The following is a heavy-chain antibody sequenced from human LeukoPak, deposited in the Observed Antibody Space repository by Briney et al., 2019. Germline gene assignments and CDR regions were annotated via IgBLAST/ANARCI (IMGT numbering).Heavy chain of an antibody. D-gene: IGHD1-1*01. CDR3: AKDAPTRRYL. Sequence: GGSLTLSCAASGFTFSSFGMHWVRQTPGKGLEWLTFIHNDGITEYYADSVKGRFTISRDNSKNTFYLQMNMLRVEDTAVYYCAKDAPTRRYLWGQGTLVPVSS. CDR2: IHNDGITE. CDR1: GFTFSSFG. V-gene: IGHV3-30*02. J-gene: IGHJ4*02.